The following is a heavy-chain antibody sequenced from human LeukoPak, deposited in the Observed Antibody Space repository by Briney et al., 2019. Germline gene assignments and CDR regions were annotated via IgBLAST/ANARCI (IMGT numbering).Heavy chain of an antibody. Sequence: SETLSLTCTVSGGSISSYYWSWIRQPPGKGLEWIGYIYYSGSTNYNPSLKSRVTISVDTSKNQFSLKLRSVTAADTAVYYCARVGGLHGYCSSTTCSPIFYFDYWGQGTLVTVSS. V-gene: IGHV4-59*01. J-gene: IGHJ4*02. CDR2: IYYSGST. CDR1: GGSISSYY. D-gene: IGHD2-2*01. CDR3: ARVGGLHGYCSSTTCSPIFYFDY.